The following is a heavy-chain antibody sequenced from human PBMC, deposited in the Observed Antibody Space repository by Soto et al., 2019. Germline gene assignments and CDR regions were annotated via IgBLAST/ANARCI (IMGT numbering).Heavy chain of an antibody. CDR3: AATLDWGSYDFGGYPS. V-gene: IGHV1-58*01. D-gene: IGHD3-22*01. CDR1: GFTFSRSA. J-gene: IGHJ4*02. CDR2: FVAASGKT. Sequence: QMHVVQSGPEVKKPGTSVKVSCKGSGFTFSRSAVQWVRQARGQGLEWIGWFVAASGKTDYSQIFQERVTITRDMSTSTAYMELSSLSSEDTAVYYCAATLDWGSYDFGGYPSWGQGTLVTVSS.